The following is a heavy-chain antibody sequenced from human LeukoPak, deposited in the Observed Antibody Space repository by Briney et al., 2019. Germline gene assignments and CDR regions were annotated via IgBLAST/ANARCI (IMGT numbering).Heavy chain of an antibody. Sequence: RPGGSLRLSCAASGFTFEDYDMSWVRQAPGQGLEWVSGINWNGGSTGYADSVKGRFTISRDNAKNSLYLQMNSLRAEDTALYYCAREKNPFDWLSLDLDYWGRGTLVTVSS. J-gene: IGHJ2*01. V-gene: IGHV3-20*04. D-gene: IGHD3-9*01. CDR1: GFTFEDYD. CDR3: AREKNPFDWLSLDLDY. CDR2: INWNGGST.